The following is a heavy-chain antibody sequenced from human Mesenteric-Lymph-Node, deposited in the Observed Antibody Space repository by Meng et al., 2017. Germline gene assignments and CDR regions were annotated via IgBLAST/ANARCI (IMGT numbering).Heavy chain of an antibody. V-gene: IGHV4-38-2*02. CDR2: IYHSGST. CDR1: GYSISSGYY. J-gene: IGHJ2*01. CDR3: ARGMHPTEWGNWYFDL. Sequence: SETLSLTCTVSGYSISSGYYWGWIRQPPGKGLEWIGSIYHSGSTYYNPSLKSRVTISVDTSKNQFSLKLSSVTAADTAVYYCARGMHPTEWGNWYFDLWGRGTLVTVSS. D-gene: IGHD3-16*01.